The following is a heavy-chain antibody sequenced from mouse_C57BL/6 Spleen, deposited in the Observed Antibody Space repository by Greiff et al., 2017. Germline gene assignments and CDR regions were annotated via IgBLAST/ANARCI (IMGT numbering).Heavy chain of an antibody. V-gene: IGHV3-6*01. Sequence: DVQLQESGPGLVKPSQSLSLTCSVTGYSITSGYYWNWIRQFPGNKLEWMGYISYDGSNNYNPSLKNRISITRDTSKNQFFLKLNSVTTEDTATYYCARRGLTTVVDWYFDVWGTGTTVTVSS. CDR2: ISYDGSN. CDR1: GYSITSGYY. D-gene: IGHD1-1*01. CDR3: ARRGLTTVVDWYFDV. J-gene: IGHJ1*03.